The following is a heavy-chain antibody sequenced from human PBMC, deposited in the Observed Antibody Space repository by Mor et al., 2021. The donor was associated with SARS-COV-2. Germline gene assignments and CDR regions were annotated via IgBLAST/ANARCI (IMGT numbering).Heavy chain of an antibody. CDR3: AKAGYQLGYYYYYMDV. D-gene: IGHD2-2*01. Sequence: GRFTISRDNSKNTLYLQMNSLRAEDTAVYYCAKAGYQLGYYYYYMDVWGKGTTVTVSS. V-gene: IGHV3-23*01. J-gene: IGHJ6*03.